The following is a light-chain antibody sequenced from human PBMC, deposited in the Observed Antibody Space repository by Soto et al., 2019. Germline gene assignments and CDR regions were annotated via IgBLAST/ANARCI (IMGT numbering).Light chain of an antibody. CDR2: DVS. Sequence: QSALTQPASVSGSPGQSITISCTGTSSDVGGYNYVSWYQQHPGKAPKLMFYDVSNRPSGVSNRFYGSKSGNTASLTISGLQAEDDADYYCSSYTSSSLYFFGTGTKVTVL. V-gene: IGLV2-14*01. J-gene: IGLJ1*01. CDR3: SSYTSSSLYF. CDR1: SSDVGGYNY.